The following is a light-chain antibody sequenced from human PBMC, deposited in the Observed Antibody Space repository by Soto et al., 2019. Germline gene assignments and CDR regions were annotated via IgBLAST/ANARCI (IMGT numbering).Light chain of an antibody. V-gene: IGKV3-15*01. CDR2: GVS. Sequence: EIVMTQSPATLSVSPGEGATLSCRASQSVTNNNLAWYQQKPGQAPRLLMYGVSTRATGIPARFSGSGSGTEFTLTISSLQSEDFALYYCQQYSSWPLTFGRGTKVEIK. CDR3: QQYSSWPLT. CDR1: QSVTNNN. J-gene: IGKJ4*01.